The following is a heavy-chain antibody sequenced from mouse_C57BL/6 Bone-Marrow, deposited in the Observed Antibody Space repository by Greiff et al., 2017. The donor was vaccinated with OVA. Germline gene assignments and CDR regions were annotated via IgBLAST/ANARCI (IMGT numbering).Heavy chain of an antibody. D-gene: IGHD2-1*01. Sequence: VQLQQSGPELARPWASVKISCQAFYSFFRRVHFAIRDTNYWTQWVKQRPGQGLDWIGAIYPGNGDTSSNQKSKGKATLTADKSSSTAYMQLSSLTSEDSAVYYWANYIYYYTMDYWGQGTAVTVSS. J-gene: IGHJ4*01. V-gene: IGHV1-87*01. CDR2: GQGLDWIG. CDR1: YSFFRRVH. CDR3: SEDSAVYYWANYIYYYTMDY.